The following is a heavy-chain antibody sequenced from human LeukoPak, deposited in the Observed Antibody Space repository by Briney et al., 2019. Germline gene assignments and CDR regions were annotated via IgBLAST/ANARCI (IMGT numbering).Heavy chain of an antibody. CDR3: AGVSSSRIDY. D-gene: IGHD6-6*01. CDR1: GGSISSYY. Sequence: SETLSLTCTVSGGSISSYYWSWLRQPAGKGLEWIGRIYTSGSTNYNPSLKSRVSMSVDTSKSQFSLKLSSVTAADTAVYYCAGVSSSRIDYWGQGTLVTVSS. J-gene: IGHJ4*02. CDR2: IYTSGST. V-gene: IGHV4-4*07.